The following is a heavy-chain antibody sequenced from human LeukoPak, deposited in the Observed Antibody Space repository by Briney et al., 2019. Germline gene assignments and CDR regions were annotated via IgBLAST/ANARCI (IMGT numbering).Heavy chain of an antibody. CDR1: GGSISSYY. J-gene: IGHJ4*02. CDR2: ITYSGST. CDR3: ARGLYCSGGSCVLRD. V-gene: IGHV4-59*01. Sequence: SETLSLTCTVSGGSISSYYWTWIRQPPGKGLEWIGYITYSGSTNYNPSLKSRVTISINTSRNQFSLKLSSVTAADTAMYYCARGLYCSGGSCVLRDWGQGTLVTVSS. D-gene: IGHD2-15*01.